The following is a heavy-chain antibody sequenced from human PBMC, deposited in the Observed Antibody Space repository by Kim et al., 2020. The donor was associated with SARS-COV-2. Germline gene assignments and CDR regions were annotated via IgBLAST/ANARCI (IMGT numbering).Heavy chain of an antibody. Sequence: GGSLRLSCAASGFTFDDYAMHWVRQAPGKGLAWVSGISWNSGSIGYADSVKGRFTISRDNAKNSLYLQMNSLRAEETALYYCERGGVGVTGKVDYWGQGTLVTVSS. V-gene: IGHV3-9*01. D-gene: IGHD1-26*01. CDR3: ERGGVGVTGKVDY. J-gene: IGHJ4*02. CDR2: ISWNSGSI. CDR1: GFTFDDYA.